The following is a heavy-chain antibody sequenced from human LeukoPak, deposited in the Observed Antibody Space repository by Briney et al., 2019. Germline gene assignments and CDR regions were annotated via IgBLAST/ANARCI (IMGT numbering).Heavy chain of an antibody. CDR3: ARGPTVTTQTTYYFDY. D-gene: IGHD4-17*01. CDR2: ISSSSSYI. V-gene: IGHV3-21*01. J-gene: IGHJ4*02. Sequence: PGGSLRLSCAASGFTFSSYSMNWVRQAPGNGLEWVSSISSSSSYIYYADSVKGRFTISRDNAKNSLYLQMNSLRAEDTAVYYCARGPTVTTQTTYYFDYWGQGTLVTVSS. CDR1: GFTFSSYS.